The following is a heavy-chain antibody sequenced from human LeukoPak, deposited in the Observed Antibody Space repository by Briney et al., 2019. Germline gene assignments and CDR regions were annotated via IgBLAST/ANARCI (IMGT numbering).Heavy chain of an antibody. V-gene: IGHV3-30*02. Sequence: GGSLRLSCAASGFTFSSYGMHWVRQAPGKGLEWVAFIRYDGSNKYYADSVKGRFTISRDNSKNTLYLQMNSLRAEDTAVYYCAKEAYGGKNRYAFDIWGQGTMVTVSS. CDR2: IRYDGSNK. CDR3: AKEAYGGKNRYAFDI. D-gene: IGHD4-23*01. CDR1: GFTFSSYG. J-gene: IGHJ3*02.